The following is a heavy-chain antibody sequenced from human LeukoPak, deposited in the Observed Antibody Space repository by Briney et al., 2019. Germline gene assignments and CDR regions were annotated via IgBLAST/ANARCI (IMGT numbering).Heavy chain of an antibody. D-gene: IGHD1-26*01. V-gene: IGHV4-39*07. CDR3: LRGGGRWEVLSF. Sequence: SETLSLTCTVSGGSISRSSYYWGLIRQPPGKGLEWIGSIYYNGNTYYNPSLKSRVTISVDTSKNQFSLKLKSVTAADTAVYFCLRGGGRWEVLSFWGQGTLVTVSS. CDR1: GGSISRSSYY. CDR2: IYYNGNT. J-gene: IGHJ4*02.